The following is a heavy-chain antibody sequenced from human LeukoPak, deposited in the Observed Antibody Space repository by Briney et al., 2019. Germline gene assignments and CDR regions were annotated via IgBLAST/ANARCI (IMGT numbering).Heavy chain of an antibody. V-gene: IGHV1-46*01. J-gene: IGHJ3*02. Sequence: ATVKVSCKASGYTFTTYYMHWVRQAPGQGLEWMGIINPSGGSTSYAQKFQGRVTMTRDTSTSTAYMELRSLRSDDTAMYYCARDALVDYAFDIWGQGTMVTVSS. CDR1: GYTFTTYY. CDR3: ARDALVDYAFDI. CDR2: INPSGGST. D-gene: IGHD1-26*01.